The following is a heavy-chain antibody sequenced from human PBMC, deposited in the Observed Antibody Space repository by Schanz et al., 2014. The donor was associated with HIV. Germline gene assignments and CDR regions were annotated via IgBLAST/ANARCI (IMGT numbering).Heavy chain of an antibody. CDR3: AKDRNYYDDKYLGKGNYYYYYGMDA. Sequence: QVQLVESGGGVVQPGRSLRLSCAASGFTFSDYGMHWVRQAPGKGLEWVAVIWNDGSNTFYADSEKGRFTISRDNSKKTVFLQMNNLRAEDTAVYFCAKDRNYYDDKYLGKGNYYYYYGMDAWGQGTTVTVSS. J-gene: IGHJ6*02. V-gene: IGHV3-33*06. D-gene: IGHD3-22*01. CDR1: GFTFSDYG. CDR2: IWNDGSNT.